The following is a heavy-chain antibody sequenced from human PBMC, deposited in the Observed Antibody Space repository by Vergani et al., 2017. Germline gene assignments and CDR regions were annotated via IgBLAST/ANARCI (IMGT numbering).Heavy chain of an antibody. Sequence: QVQLRESGPGLVKPSDTLSLICSVSNYSMITDTYWGWIRQSPGKSLEWIGSVYHSGRTYYSLSLKSRLTISADTSKSQFSLKLTSVTAADTAVYYCVKHGPWPYNFDSWGQGTLVTVSS. J-gene: IGHJ4*02. D-gene: IGHD4-11*01. CDR1: NYSMITDTY. CDR2: VYHSGRT. CDR3: VKHGPWPYNFDS. V-gene: IGHV4-38-2*01.